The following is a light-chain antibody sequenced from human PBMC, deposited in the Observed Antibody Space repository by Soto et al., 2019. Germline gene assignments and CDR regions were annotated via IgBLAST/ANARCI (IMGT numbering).Light chain of an antibody. J-gene: IGKJ1*01. CDR3: QQYGSSPST. Sequence: VLTQSPPTLYVTPGGRVTLSCRASQSISDNLAWYQQKPGQAPGLLIYGASSRATGIPDRFSGSGSGTDFTLTISRLEPEDFAVYFCQQYGSSPSTSGQGTKVDIK. CDR2: GAS. V-gene: IGKV3-20*01. CDR1: QSISDN.